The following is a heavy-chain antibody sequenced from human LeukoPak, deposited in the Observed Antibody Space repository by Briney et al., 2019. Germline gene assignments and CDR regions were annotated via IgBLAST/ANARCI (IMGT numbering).Heavy chain of an antibody. CDR3: ARRAYRHDYGAPLGINWFDP. Sequence: SETLSLTCTVSGGSISSSSYYWGWIRQPPGKGLEWIGSIYYSGSTYYNPSLKSRVTISVDTSKNQFSLKLSSVAAADTAVYYCARRAYRHDYGAPLGINWFDPWGQGTLVTVSS. V-gene: IGHV4-39*01. CDR1: GGSISSSSYY. D-gene: IGHD4-17*01. J-gene: IGHJ5*02. CDR2: IYYSGST.